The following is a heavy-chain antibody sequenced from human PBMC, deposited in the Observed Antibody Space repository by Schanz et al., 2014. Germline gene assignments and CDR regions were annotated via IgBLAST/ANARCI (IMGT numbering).Heavy chain of an antibody. CDR2: ISPYNGNT. D-gene: IGHD2-2*01. CDR3: ARDRRRYCSTASCLHDNWFDP. CDR1: GYTFTDYG. J-gene: IGHJ5*02. Sequence: QVQVVQSGAEVKKPGASVKVSCKASGYTFTDYGVIWVRQAPGQGLEWMGWISPYNGNTNYAQKLQGRVTMTADTSTSTAYMDLRSLRSDDTAVYYCARDRRRYCSTASCLHDNWFDPWGQGTLVIVSS. V-gene: IGHV1-18*01.